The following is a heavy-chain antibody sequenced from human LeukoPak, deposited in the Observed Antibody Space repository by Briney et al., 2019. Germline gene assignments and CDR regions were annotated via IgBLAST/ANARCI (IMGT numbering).Heavy chain of an antibody. Sequence: GGSLRLSCAASGFTFDDYAMHWVRQAPGKGLEWVSGISWNSGSISYADSVKGRFTISRDNAKNSLYLQMNSLRAEDTALYYCAKDISRGSDAFYYFDYWGQGTLVTVSS. CDR3: AKDISRGSDAFYYFDY. CDR1: GFTFDDYA. V-gene: IGHV3-9*01. CDR2: ISWNSGSI. J-gene: IGHJ4*02. D-gene: IGHD5-12*01.